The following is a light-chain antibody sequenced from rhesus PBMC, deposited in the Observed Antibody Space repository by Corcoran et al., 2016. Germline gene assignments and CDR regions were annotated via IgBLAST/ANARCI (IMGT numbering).Light chain of an antibody. CDR3: LQDYTTPWT. Sequence: DIQMTQSPSSLSASIGDRVTVTCRASQGINKELSWYQQKSGEAPTLLIFLASTLQTGVSSRLNGSGSGTDFTLTISSLQPEDVATYYCLQDYTTPWTFGQGTKLEIK. V-gene: IGKV1-94*01. CDR2: LAS. CDR1: QGINKE. J-gene: IGKJ1*01.